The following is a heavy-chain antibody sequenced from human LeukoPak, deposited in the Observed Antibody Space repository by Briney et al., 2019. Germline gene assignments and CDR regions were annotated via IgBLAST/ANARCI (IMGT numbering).Heavy chain of an antibody. D-gene: IGHD3-16*02. CDR2: IYYSGST. Sequence: SETLSLTCTVSGGSISSYYWSWIRQPPGKGLEWIGYIYYSGSTNYNPSLKSRVTISVDTSKNQFSLKLSSVTAADTAVCYCARGGRGYPSPLDYWGQGTLVTVSS. J-gene: IGHJ4*02. CDR1: GGSISSYY. CDR3: ARGGRGYPSPLDY. V-gene: IGHV4-59*01.